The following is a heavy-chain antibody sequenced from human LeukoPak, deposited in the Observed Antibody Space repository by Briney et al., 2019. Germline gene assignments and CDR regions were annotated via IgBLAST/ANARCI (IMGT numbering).Heavy chain of an antibody. J-gene: IGHJ4*02. D-gene: IGHD6-19*01. V-gene: IGHV4-39*01. Sequence: SETLSLTCTVSGGSISSSSYYWGWIRQPPGKGLEWIVSIYYSGSTYYNPSLKSRVTISVDTSKNQFSLKLSSVTAADTAVYYCASEGTIAVAGTGLFDYWGQGTLVTVSS. CDR1: GGSISSSSYY. CDR2: IYYSGST. CDR3: ASEGTIAVAGTGLFDY.